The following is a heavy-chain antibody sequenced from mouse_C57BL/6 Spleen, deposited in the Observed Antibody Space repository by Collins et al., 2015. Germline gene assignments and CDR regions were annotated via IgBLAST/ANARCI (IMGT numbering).Heavy chain of an antibody. D-gene: IGHD2-3*01. V-gene: IGHV1-26*01. CDR3: ARRWVPYWYFDV. J-gene: IGHJ1*03. Sequence: MNWMKQSHGKSLEWIGDINPNNGGTSYNQKFKGKATLTVDKSSSTAYMELRSLTSEDSAVYYCARRWVPYWYFDVWGTGTTVTVSS. CDR2: INPNNGGT.